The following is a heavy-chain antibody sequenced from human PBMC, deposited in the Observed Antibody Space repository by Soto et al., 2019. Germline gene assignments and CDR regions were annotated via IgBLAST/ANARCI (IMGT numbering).Heavy chain of an antibody. CDR1: GYTFTSYG. D-gene: IGHD3-3*01. CDR3: AGDIGLPRRPTSVTILGVVNYYDYYYGMDV. Sequence: ASVKVSCKASGYTFTSYGISWVRQAPGQGLEWMGWISAYNGNTNYAQKLQGRVTMTTDTSTSTAYMELRSLRSDDTAVYYCAGDIGLPRRPTSVTILGVVNYYDYYYGMDVWGQGTTVTVAS. V-gene: IGHV1-18*01. J-gene: IGHJ6*02. CDR2: ISAYNGNT.